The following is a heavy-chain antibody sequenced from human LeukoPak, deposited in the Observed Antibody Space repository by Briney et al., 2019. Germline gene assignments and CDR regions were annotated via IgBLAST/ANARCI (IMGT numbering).Heavy chain of an antibody. CDR3: AKASSWYYFDY. J-gene: IGHJ4*02. CDR1: GFTFDDYA. V-gene: IGHV3-9*01. Sequence: GGSLRLSCAASGFTFDDYAMHWGRQAPGKGLEWVSGISWNSGSIGYADSVKGRFTISRDNAKNSLYLQMNSLRAEDTALYYCAKASSWYYFDYWGQGTLVTVSS. CDR2: ISWNSGSI. D-gene: IGHD6-13*01.